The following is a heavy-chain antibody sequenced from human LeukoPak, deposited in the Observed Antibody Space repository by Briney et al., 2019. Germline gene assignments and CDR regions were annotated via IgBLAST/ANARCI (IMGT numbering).Heavy chain of an antibody. CDR1: GGSISSGDYY. V-gene: IGHV4-31*03. J-gene: IGHJ2*01. CDR3: ARAILTPSGYVWYFDL. D-gene: IGHD3-3*01. Sequence: PSQTLSLTCTVSGGSISSGDYYWTWIRQLPGKGLEWIGYIYYSGSAYYNPSLKSRVTISVDTSTNQFSLEVSSVTAADTAVYYCARAILTPSGYVWYFDLWGCGTLVTVSS. CDR2: IYYSGSA.